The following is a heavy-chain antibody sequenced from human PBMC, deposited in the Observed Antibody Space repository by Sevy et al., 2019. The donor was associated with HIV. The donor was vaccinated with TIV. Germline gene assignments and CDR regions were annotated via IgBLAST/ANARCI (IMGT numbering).Heavy chain of an antibody. D-gene: IGHD1-1*01. J-gene: IGHJ6*02. CDR3: ARDRTWNDFYYNYGMDV. Sequence: GGSLRLSCAASGFTFRNYWMSWVRQAPGKGLEWVANTKEDGSEKYYVDSVKGRFTISRDNAKNSLYLQMTSLRAEDTAVYYCARDRTWNDFYYNYGMDVWGQRTTVTVSS. CDR2: TKEDGSEK. CDR1: GFTFRNYW. V-gene: IGHV3-7*01.